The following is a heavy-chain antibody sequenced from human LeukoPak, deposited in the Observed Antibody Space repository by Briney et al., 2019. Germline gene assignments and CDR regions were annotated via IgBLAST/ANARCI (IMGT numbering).Heavy chain of an antibody. CDR3: AKDQGLYND. J-gene: IGHJ4*02. CDR1: GGSFSGYY. V-gene: IGHV4-34*01. Sequence: PSETLSLTCAVYGGSFSGYYWSWIRQPPGKGLEWIGEINHSGSTNHNPSLKSRVTISVDTSKNQFSLKLSSVTAADTAVYYCAKDQGLYNDWGQGTLVTVSS. CDR2: INHSGST. D-gene: IGHD1-14*01.